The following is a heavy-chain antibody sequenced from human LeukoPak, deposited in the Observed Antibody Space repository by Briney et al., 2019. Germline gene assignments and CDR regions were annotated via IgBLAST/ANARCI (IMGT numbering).Heavy chain of an antibody. CDR2: INPNSGGT. V-gene: IGHV1-2*02. Sequence: ASVKVSCKASGYTFTGYYMHWVRQAPGQGLEWMGWINPNSGGTNYAQKFQGRVIMTRDTSTSTVYMELSSLRSEDTAVYYCARGKLRYFDWLTKTNNWFDPWGQGTLVTVSS. J-gene: IGHJ5*02. CDR1: GYTFTGYY. D-gene: IGHD3-9*01. CDR3: ARGKLRYFDWLTKTNNWFDP.